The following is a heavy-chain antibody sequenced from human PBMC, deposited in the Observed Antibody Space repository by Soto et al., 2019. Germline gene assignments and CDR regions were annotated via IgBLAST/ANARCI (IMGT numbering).Heavy chain of an antibody. CDR1: GFTFSSYG. V-gene: IGHV3-30*18. J-gene: IGHJ4*02. CDR2: ISYDGSNK. Sequence: GGSLRLSCAASGFTFSSYGMHWVRQAPGKGLEWVAVISYDGSNKYYADSVKGRFTISRDNSKNTLYLQMNSLRAEDTAVYYCAKDPLATSTYYFDYWGQGTLVTVSS. CDR3: AKDPLATSTYYFDY.